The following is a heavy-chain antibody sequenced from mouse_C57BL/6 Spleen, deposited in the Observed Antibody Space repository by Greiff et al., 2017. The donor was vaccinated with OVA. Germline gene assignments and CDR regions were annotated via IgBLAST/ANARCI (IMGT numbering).Heavy chain of an antibody. CDR3: ARSHYCSSYSFAY. V-gene: IGHV1-80*01. Sequence: VQLQQSGAELVKPGASVKISCKASGYAFSSYWMNWVKQRPGKGLEWIGQIYPGDGDTNYNGKFKGKATLTADKSSSTAYMQLSSLTSEDSAVYFCARSHYCSSYSFAYWGQGTLVTVSA. CDR1: GYAFSSYW. D-gene: IGHD1-1*01. J-gene: IGHJ3*01. CDR2: IYPGDGDT.